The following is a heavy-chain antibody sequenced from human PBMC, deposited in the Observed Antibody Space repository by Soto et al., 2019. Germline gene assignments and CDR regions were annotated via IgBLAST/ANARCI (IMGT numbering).Heavy chain of an antibody. CDR2: IYYSGST. CDR3: ARDGFWDSLTGHFDY. Sequence: SETLSLTCDVSGDTISTGGYTWAWIRQPPGKALEWIGYIYYSGSTNYNPSLKSRVTISVDTSKNQFSLKLSSVTAADTAVYYCARDGFWDSLTGHFDYWGQGTLVTVSS. D-gene: IGHD3-9*01. J-gene: IGHJ4*02. V-gene: IGHV4-61*08. CDR1: GDTISTGGYT.